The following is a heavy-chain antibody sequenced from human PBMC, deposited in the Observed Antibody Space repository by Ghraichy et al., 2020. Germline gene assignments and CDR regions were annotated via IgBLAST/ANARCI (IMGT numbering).Heavy chain of an antibody. Sequence: SETLSLTCAVYGGSFSGYYWSWIRQPPGKGLEWIGEINHSGSTNYNPSLKSRVTISVDTSKNQFSLKLSSVTAADTAVYYCARPAKKRPVLLWLPPSYYYGMDVWGQGTTVTVSS. D-gene: IGHD6-19*01. J-gene: IGHJ6*02. CDR1: GGSFSGYY. CDR3: ARPAKKRPVLLWLPPSYYYGMDV. V-gene: IGHV4-34*01. CDR2: INHSGST.